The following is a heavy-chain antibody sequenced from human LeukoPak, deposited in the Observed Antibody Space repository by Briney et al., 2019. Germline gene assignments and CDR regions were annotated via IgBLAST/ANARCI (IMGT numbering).Heavy chain of an antibody. J-gene: IGHJ5*02. Sequence: GGSLRLSCTASGFTFSDYWMHWVRQAPGKGLVWVSRISNDGSSTTYADSVKGRFTVSRDNAKDTLYLQMNSLGAEDTAMYYCSPIHCTRISWPWGQGTLVTVSS. D-gene: IGHD2-8*01. V-gene: IGHV3-74*01. CDR3: SPIHCTRISWP. CDR2: ISNDGSST. CDR1: GFTFSDYW.